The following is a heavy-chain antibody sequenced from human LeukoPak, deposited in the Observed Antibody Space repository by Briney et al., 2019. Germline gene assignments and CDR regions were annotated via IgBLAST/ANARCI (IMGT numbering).Heavy chain of an antibody. J-gene: IGHJ3*02. Sequence: GGSLRLSCAASGFTFSSYGMHWVRQAPGKGLEWVAFIRYDGSNKYYADSVKGRFTISRDNSKNTLYLQMNSLRAEDTAVYYCAKDLPRITMVRGGPTDAFDIWGQGTMVTVSS. CDR2: IRYDGSNK. CDR3: AKDLPRITMVRGGPTDAFDI. D-gene: IGHD3-10*01. CDR1: GFTFSSYG. V-gene: IGHV3-30*02.